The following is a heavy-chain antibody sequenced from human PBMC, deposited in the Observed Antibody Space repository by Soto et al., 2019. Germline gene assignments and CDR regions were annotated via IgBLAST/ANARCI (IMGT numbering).Heavy chain of an antibody. J-gene: IGHJ4*02. D-gene: IGHD5-18*01. CDR1: GPTSSIHS. CDR2: ISSGNGHI. V-gene: IGHV3-21*01. CDR3: ARDLGTSGYTYGRFFDF. Sequence: GGSLRLSCAISGPTSSIHSINWVRQAPGKGLEWVASISSGNGHIYYADSLKGRFTISRDTAKNSVSLQMDSLSAEDTAVYFCARDLGTSGYTYGRFFDFWGRGTLVTVSS.